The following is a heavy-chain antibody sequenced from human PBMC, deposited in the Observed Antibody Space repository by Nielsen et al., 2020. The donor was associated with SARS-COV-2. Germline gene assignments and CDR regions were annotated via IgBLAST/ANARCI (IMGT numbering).Heavy chain of an antibody. D-gene: IGHD1-26*01. V-gene: IGHV3-13*04. Sequence: GESLKISCAASGFTFSSYDMHWVRQATGKGLEWVSAIGTAGDTYYPGSVKGRFIISRENAKNSLYLQMNSLRAGDTAVYYCARGFMGAKDYWGQGTLVTVSS. J-gene: IGHJ4*02. CDR3: ARGFMGAKDY. CDR1: GFTFSSYD. CDR2: IGTAGDT.